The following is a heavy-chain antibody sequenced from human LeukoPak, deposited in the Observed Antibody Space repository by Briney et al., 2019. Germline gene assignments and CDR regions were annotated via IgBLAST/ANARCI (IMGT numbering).Heavy chain of an antibody. CDR2: ISPDGSST. Sequence: GGSLRLSCAASGFTFANFWMHWVRQAPGKGLVWVSRISPDGSSTTYADSVKGRFTVSRDSAKNTLYLQMDSLRAEDTAVYHCARLTVTGTNYWGQGTLVTVSS. D-gene: IGHD6-19*01. CDR1: GFTFANFW. V-gene: IGHV3-74*01. J-gene: IGHJ4*02. CDR3: ARLTVTGTNY.